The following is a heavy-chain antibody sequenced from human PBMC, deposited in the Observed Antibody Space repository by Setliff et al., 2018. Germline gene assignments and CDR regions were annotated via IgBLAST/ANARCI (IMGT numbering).Heavy chain of an antibody. CDR2: FTPILLTP. CDR1: GGTFDSYS. D-gene: IGHD3-3*01. V-gene: IGHV1-69*06. CDR3: ARPRSPKISIFGVTPFDY. J-gene: IGHJ4*02. Sequence: VASVKVSCKASGGTFDSYSFTWLRQAPGQGLEWVGGFTPILLTPNYAQKFQGRITITADKSTSTAYMELSGLGSDDTAVYFCARPRSPKISIFGVTPFDYWGQGTLVTVSS.